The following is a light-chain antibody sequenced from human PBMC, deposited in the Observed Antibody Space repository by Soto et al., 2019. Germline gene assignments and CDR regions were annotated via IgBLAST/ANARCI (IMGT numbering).Light chain of an antibody. CDR1: SNDVGSYHY. J-gene: IGLJ3*02. CDR3: YSYAGSYTWV. CDR2: DVS. Sequence: QSALTQPRSMSGSPGQSVTISCTGTSNDVGSYHYVSWYQQHPGKAPKLMTYDVSKRPSGVPDRFSGSKSGNTASLTISGLQADDEADYYCYSYAGSYTWVFGGGTKLTVL. V-gene: IGLV2-11*01.